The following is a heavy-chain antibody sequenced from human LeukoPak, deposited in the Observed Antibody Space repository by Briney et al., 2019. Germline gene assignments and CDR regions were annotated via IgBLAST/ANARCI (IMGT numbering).Heavy chain of an antibody. Sequence: ASVKVSCKASGYTFTSYGISWVRQAPGQGLEWMGWISAYNGNTNYAQKLQGRVTMTTDTSTSTAYVELSSLRSDDTAVYYCARAASWSPIGDSYYYMDVWGKGTTVTISS. D-gene: IGHD6-13*01. J-gene: IGHJ6*03. CDR2: ISAYNGNT. V-gene: IGHV1-18*01. CDR3: ARAASWSPIGDSYYYMDV. CDR1: GYTFTSYG.